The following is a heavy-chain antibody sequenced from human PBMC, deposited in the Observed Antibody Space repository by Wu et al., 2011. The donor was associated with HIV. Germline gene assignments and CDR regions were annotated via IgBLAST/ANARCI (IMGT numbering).Heavy chain of an antibody. D-gene: IGHD5-18*01. Sequence: QVQLVQSGAEVKKPGASVKVSCKVSGFTFIGYHMHWVRQAPGQGLEWMGWINPNSGGTHYAQKFQGRVTMTRDTSINTAYMELSSLKSDDTAVYYXAGQRAYTWSWFDHWGQGTLVTVS. V-gene: IGHV1-2*02. CDR2: INPNSGGT. J-gene: IGHJ5*02. CDR3: AGQRAYTWSWFDH. CDR1: GFTFIGYH.